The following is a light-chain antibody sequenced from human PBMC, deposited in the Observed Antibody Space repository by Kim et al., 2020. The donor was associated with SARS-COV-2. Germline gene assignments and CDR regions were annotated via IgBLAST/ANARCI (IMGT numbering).Light chain of an antibody. Sequence: FVGDRVTITCRASQGISSFLAWYQQKPGKAPNLLIYAASTLQNGVPSRFSGSGSGTEFTLTISSLQPEDFATYYCQQLNTYPRVTFGLGTRLEIK. V-gene: IGKV1-9*01. CDR2: AAS. CDR1: QGISSF. J-gene: IGKJ5*01. CDR3: QQLNTYPRVT.